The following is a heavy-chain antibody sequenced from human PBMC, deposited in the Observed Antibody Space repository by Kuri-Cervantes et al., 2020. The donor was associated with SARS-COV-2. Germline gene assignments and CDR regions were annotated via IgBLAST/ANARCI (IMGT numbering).Heavy chain of an antibody. CDR1: GGSVSSNSFY. D-gene: IGHD3-22*01. J-gene: IGHJ4*02. V-gene: IGHV4-39*01. CDR3: ARLTMIVANYYFDY. CDR2: IYYSGNT. Sequence: GSLRLSCTVSGGSVSSNSFYWGWVRQPPGGGLEWIGSIYYSGNTFYNPSLKSRVTISADTSKNQFSLKLNSVTAADTAVYYCARLTMIVANYYFDYWGQGTLVTVSS.